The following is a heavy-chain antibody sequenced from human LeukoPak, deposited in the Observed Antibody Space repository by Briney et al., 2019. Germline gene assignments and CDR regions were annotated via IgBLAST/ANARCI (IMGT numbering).Heavy chain of an antibody. D-gene: IGHD3-3*01. CDR1: GFTFSSYG. V-gene: IGHV3-30*02. J-gene: IGHJ3*02. Sequence: GGSLRLSCVASGFTFSSYGMHWVRQAPGKGLEWVSFIRFDGGNTYYADSLKGRFTISRDTSKNTLYLQMNSLRAEDTAVYYCAKGAIFGVVRDAFDIWGQGTMVTVSS. CDR3: AKGAIFGVVRDAFDI. CDR2: IRFDGGNT.